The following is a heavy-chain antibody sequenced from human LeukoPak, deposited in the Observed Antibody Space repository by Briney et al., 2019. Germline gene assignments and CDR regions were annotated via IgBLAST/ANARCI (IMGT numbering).Heavy chain of an antibody. CDR3: ARFFRTVWELPYY. CDR1: GYSISSGYY. J-gene: IGHJ4*02. V-gene: IGHV4-38-2*01. CDR2: IYHNGNT. D-gene: IGHD1-26*01. Sequence: SETLSLTCAVSGYSISSGYYWGWIRQPPRKGLEWIGTIYHNGNTYYNPSLKSRVTISVDTSKNQFSLRLSSVTAADTAVYYCARFFRTVWELPYYWGPGTLVTVSS.